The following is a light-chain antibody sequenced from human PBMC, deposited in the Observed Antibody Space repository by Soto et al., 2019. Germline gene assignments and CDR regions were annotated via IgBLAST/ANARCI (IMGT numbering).Light chain of an antibody. J-gene: IGLJ1*01. CDR2: RNS. V-gene: IGLV1-47*01. CDR3: AAWDDNLSGLYV. CDR1: ASPIGRNY. Sequence: QSLLTQSPSASGTPGQRGTFSCSGSASPIGRNYVYWYQQLPGTAPKLLIYRNSQRPSGVPDRFSGSKSGTSASLAISGLRSEDEADYYCAAWDDNLSGLYVFGAGTKVTVL.